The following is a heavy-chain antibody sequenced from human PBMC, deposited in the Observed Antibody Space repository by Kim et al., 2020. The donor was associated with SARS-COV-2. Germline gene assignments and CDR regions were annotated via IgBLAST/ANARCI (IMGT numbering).Heavy chain of an antibody. V-gene: IGHV5-51*04. D-gene: IGHD6-6*01. CDR2: IYLDDSDT. Sequence: GESLKISCKDSGYSFANYWIGWVRQMPGKGLEWMGIIYLDDSDTRYNPSLQGQVSISGDKPTNTVYLQWSSLKASDTAMYYCATCSSSSSWGQGTLVSVSS. CDR3: ATCSSSSS. CDR1: GYSFANYW. J-gene: IGHJ4*02.